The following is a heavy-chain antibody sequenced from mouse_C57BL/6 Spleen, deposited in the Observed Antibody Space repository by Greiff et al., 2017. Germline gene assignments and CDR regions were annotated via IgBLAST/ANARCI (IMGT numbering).Heavy chain of an antibody. D-gene: IGHD2-14*01. Sequence: QVQLQQPGAELVKPGASVKMSCKASGYTFTSYWITWVKQRPGQGLEWIGDIYPGSGSTNYNEKFKSKATLTVDTSSSTAYMQLSSLTSEDSAVYYCARALYYRDAMDYWGQGTSVTVSS. J-gene: IGHJ4*01. CDR2: IYPGSGST. CDR1: GYTFTSYW. CDR3: ARALYYRDAMDY. V-gene: IGHV1-55*01.